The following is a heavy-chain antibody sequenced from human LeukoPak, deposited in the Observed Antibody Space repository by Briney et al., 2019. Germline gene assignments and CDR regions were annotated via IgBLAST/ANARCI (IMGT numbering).Heavy chain of an antibody. Sequence: PGGSLRLSCAASGFTFSTYWMSWVRQAPGKGLEWVANIKEDGSEKYYVDSVKGRFTISRDNAKNSLYLQMNSLRAGDTAVYYCARFRRGYYFDYWGQGTLVTVSS. CDR2: IKEDGSEK. CDR1: GFTFSTYW. CDR3: ARFRRGYYFDY. V-gene: IGHV3-7*01. J-gene: IGHJ4*02.